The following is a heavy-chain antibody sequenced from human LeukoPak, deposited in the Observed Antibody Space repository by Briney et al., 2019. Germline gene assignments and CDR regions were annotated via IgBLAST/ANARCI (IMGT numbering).Heavy chain of an antibody. Sequence: GGSLRLSCAASGFTFSSYEMNWVRQAPGKGLEWVSFITSSGNTMYYADSVKGRFTISRDNAKNSLYLQMNSLRAEDTAVYYCARDYSSWIDYWGQGTLVTVSS. V-gene: IGHV3-48*03. D-gene: IGHD6-6*01. CDR2: ITSSGNTM. J-gene: IGHJ4*02. CDR3: ARDYSSWIDY. CDR1: GFTFSSYE.